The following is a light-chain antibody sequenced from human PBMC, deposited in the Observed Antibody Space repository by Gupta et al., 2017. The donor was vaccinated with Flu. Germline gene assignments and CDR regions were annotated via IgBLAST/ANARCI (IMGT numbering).Light chain of an antibody. CDR2: DAS. Sequence: IVLTQSPATLSLSPGERAAPSCRASQSLSSYLAWYQQKPGQAPRLLIYDASNRATGIPARFSGSGSVTDFTLTISSLEPEDSAVYYDQERSNTFGQGTKVEIK. CDR1: QSLSSY. CDR3: QERSNT. V-gene: IGKV3-11*01. J-gene: IGKJ2*01.